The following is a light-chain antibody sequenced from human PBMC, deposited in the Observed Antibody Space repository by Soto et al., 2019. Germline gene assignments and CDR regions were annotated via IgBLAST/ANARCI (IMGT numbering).Light chain of an antibody. J-gene: IGKJ5*01. CDR3: QQRADWPIT. CDR1: QYITIY. V-gene: IGKV3-11*01. CDR2: DAS. Sequence: EIVLTQSPGSLSLSPGERATLSCRASQYITIYLAWYQQKPGQAPRLLIYDASNRATGIPARFSGSGSGTEFTLTISSLEPDDFAVYYCQQRADWPITFGQGTRLEIK.